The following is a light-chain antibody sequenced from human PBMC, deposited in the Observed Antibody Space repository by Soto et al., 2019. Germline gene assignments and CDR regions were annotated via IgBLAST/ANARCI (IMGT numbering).Light chain of an antibody. CDR3: QLYDSSSYT. CDR1: QSITSSY. CDR2: GAS. J-gene: IGKJ2*01. Sequence: EIVLTQSPGTLSLSPGXRATLSCRASQSITSSYLAWYQQKPGQAPRLLIYGASRRATDIPDRFSGSGSGTDFTLTISRLEPEDFAVYYCQLYDSSSYTFGQGTKVDIK. V-gene: IGKV3-20*01.